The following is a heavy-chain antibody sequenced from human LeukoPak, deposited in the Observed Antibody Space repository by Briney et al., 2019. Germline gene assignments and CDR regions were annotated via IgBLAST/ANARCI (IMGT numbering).Heavy chain of an antibody. D-gene: IGHD6-13*01. CDR2: ISGSGGST. V-gene: IGHV3-23*01. Sequence: GGSLRLSCAASGFTFSSYGMSWVRQAPGKGLEWVSAISGSGGSTYYADSVKGRYTISRDNSKNTLYLQMNSLRADDTAVYYCAKDSNSSNWYNWFDPWGQGTLVTVSS. J-gene: IGHJ5*02. CDR3: AKDSNSSNWYNWFDP. CDR1: GFTFSSYG.